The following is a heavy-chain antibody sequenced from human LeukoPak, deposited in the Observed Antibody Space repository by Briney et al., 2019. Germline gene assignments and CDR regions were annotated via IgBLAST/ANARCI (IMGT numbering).Heavy chain of an antibody. CDR3: ARGRRGGYYYYMDV. CDR2: MNPNSGKT. Sequence: TSVKVSCKASGYTFTSYDINWVRQATGQGLEWMGWMNPNSGKTGYAQKFQGRVTMTRNTSISTAYMDLSSLRSEDTALYYCARGRRGGYYYYMDVWGKGTTVTISS. J-gene: IGHJ6*03. V-gene: IGHV1-8*01. CDR1: GYTFTSYD.